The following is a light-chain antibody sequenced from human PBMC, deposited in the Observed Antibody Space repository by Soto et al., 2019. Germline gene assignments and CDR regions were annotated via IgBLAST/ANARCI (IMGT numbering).Light chain of an antibody. J-gene: IGKJ4*01. CDR2: DAS. V-gene: IGKV3-11*01. Sequence: EIVMTQSPATLSVSPGERATLSCRASQSVLSNLAWYQQKPGQAPRLLIYDASNRATGIPARFSGSGSGTDFTLTISSLEPEDFAVYYCQQRSNWPPLTFGGGTKVDI. CDR3: QQRSNWPPLT. CDR1: QSVLSN.